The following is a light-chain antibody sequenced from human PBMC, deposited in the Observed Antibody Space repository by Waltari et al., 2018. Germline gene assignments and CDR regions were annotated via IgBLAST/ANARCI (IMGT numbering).Light chain of an antibody. CDR2: EGS. V-gene: IGLV2-23*01. Sequence: QSALTQPASVSGSPGQSITISCTGTSSDVGSYNLVSWYQQHPGKAPKLMIYEGSKRPSGVANRCSGSKSGNTASLTISGLQAEDEADYYCCSYAGSSTYVFGTGTKFTVL. CDR1: SSDVGSYNL. J-gene: IGLJ1*01. CDR3: CSYAGSSTYV.